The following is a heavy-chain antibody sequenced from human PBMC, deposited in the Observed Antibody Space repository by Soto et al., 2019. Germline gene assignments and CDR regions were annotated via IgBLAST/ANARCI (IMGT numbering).Heavy chain of an antibody. V-gene: IGHV3-74*01. CDR1: GFTFDSHW. CDR3: VRESGVAADC. Sequence: VESVGVLVQPGGSLRLSCAASGFTFDSHWMHWFRQAPGEGLVWVSRIKTDGSASAYADSVKGRFTISRDNTKNTLYLQMNSLRAEDTAVYFCVRESGVAADCWGQGTLVTVS. CDR2: IKTDGSAS. J-gene: IGHJ4*02. D-gene: IGHD6-19*01.